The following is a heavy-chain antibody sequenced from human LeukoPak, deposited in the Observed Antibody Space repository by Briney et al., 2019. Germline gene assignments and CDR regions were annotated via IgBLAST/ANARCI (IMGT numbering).Heavy chain of an antibody. J-gene: IGHJ6*03. V-gene: IGHV3-30*03. Sequence: PGGSLRLSCAASGFTFSSYGMHWVRQAPGKGLEWVAVISYDGSNKYYADSVKGRFTISRDNSKNTLYLQMNSLRAEDTAVYYCARSYRYYYYMDVWGKGTTVTVSS. CDR2: ISYDGSNK. D-gene: IGHD1-26*01. CDR1: GFTFSSYG. CDR3: ARSYRYYYYMDV.